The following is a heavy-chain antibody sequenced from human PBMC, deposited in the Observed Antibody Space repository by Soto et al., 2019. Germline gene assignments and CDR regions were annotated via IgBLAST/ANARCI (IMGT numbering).Heavy chain of an antibody. Sequence: GGSLRLSCAASGFTFSSYWMHWVRQAPGKGLVWVSRINSDGSSTSYADSVKGRFTISRDNAKNTLYLQMNSLRAEDTAVYYCARVGGYDQWHYYYYGMDVWGQGTTVTVSS. J-gene: IGHJ6*02. V-gene: IGHV3-74*01. CDR2: INSDGSST. D-gene: IGHD5-12*01. CDR3: ARVGGYDQWHYYYYGMDV. CDR1: GFTFSSYW.